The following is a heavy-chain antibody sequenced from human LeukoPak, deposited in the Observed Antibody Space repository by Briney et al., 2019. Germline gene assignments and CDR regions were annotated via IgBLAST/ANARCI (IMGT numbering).Heavy chain of an antibody. D-gene: IGHD2-2*01. CDR3: ARAVFGVVVPAAMGY. J-gene: IGHJ4*02. Sequence: GGSLRLSCAASGFTFSTYHMNWVRQAPGKGLEWVSSIDSSTSYTYYADSLKGRFTISRDNTKNSLYLQMNSLRAEDTAVHYYARAVFGVVVPAAMGYWGQGSLVTVSS. CDR2: IDSSTSYT. CDR1: GFTFSTYH. V-gene: IGHV3-21*01.